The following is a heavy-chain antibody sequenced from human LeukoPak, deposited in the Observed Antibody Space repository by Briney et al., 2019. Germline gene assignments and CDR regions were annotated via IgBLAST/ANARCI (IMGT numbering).Heavy chain of an antibody. CDR2: ISAYNGNT. Sequence: GASVKVSCKASGYTFTSYGISWVRQAPGQGLEWMGWISAYNGNTNYAQKLQGRVTMTTDTSTSTAYMELSSLRSEDTAVYYCARVAESLPGLYYYYGMDVWGQGTTVTVSS. CDR3: ARVAESLPGLYYYYGMDV. CDR1: GYTFTSYG. J-gene: IGHJ6*02. V-gene: IGHV1-18*01.